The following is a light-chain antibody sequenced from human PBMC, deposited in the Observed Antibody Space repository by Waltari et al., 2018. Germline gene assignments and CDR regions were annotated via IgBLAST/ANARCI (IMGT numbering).Light chain of an antibody. CDR2: YAS. CDR3: HQSSSLPWT. Sequence: ELMLTQSPDFQSVTPKEKVNITCRDSQSIDSNLHWYQQKPNQSPKLLIRYASQSISGVPSRFSGSRSGTDFTLTINSLEAEDAATYFCHQSSSLPWTFGQGTKVEIK. CDR1: QSIDSN. V-gene: IGKV6-21*02. J-gene: IGKJ1*01.